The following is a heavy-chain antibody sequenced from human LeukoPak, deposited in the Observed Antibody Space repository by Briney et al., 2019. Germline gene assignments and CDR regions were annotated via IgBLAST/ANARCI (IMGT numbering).Heavy chain of an antibody. D-gene: IGHD4-17*01. CDR3: ARVGDYGLKD. CDR2: IYTSGST. Sequence: ASETLSLTCIVSGGSISSYHWSWIRQPAGKGLEWIGRIYTSGSTDYNPSLKSRVTMSVDTSKNQFSLKLSSVTAADTAVYYCARVGDYGLKDWGQGTLVTVSS. V-gene: IGHV4-4*07. CDR1: GGSISSYH. J-gene: IGHJ4*02.